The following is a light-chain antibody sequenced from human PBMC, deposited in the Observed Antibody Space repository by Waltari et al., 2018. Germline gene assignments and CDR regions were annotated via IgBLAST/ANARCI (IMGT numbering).Light chain of an antibody. V-gene: IGKV3-15*01. CDR2: AAS. CDR1: QSLSRN. CDR3: QQYSDWPPLT. Sequence: EILMTQSPGTLSVSPGETATLSCRASQSLSRNLAWYQLKPGQAPRLLIYAASTGATGIPARFSGSGSGTEFTLTIRSLQSEDFVVYYCQQYSDWPPLTFGGGTKVEIK. J-gene: IGKJ4*01.